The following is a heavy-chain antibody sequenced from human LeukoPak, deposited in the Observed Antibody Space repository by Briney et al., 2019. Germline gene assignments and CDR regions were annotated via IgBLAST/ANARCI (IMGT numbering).Heavy chain of an antibody. J-gene: IGHJ4*02. CDR1: GFSFSNYY. CDR2: ISSDGATT. D-gene: IGHD3-22*01. CDR3: ARDDSNGIDY. Sequence: GGSLRLSCAASGFSFSNYYMLWVRRAPGVGLVSVSRISSDGATTIYAYSVKGRFTTSRDNAKNTLYLQMNSLRAEDTAVYYCARDDSNGIDYWGQGTLVTVSS. V-gene: IGHV3-74*01.